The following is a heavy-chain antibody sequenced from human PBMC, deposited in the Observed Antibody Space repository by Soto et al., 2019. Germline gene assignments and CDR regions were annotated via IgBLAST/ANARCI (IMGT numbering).Heavy chain of an antibody. V-gene: IGHV1-8*01. Sequence: QVQLVQSGAELKKPGASVNVSCQASVYTFSNYDMNWVRQATGQGPEWIGWVNPNNGNTGYAQKIQGRVTLTTDISTAPAYMELTSLRSEDTAIYYCAKVSRKGSAIDFDYWGQGTLITVSS. CDR1: VYTFSNYD. CDR3: AKVSRKGSAIDFDY. J-gene: IGHJ4*02. CDR2: VNPNNGNT. D-gene: IGHD3-10*01.